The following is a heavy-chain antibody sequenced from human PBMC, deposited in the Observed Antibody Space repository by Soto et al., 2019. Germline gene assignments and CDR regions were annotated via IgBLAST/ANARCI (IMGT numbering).Heavy chain of an antibody. CDR3: APTRLRFFSTTPDFDY. D-gene: IGHD3-3*01. Sequence: PSETLSLTCAVSGDSIIGIYHWAWIRQSPGRGLEWIASIYHTGTTYYTPSLESRVTISVDTSKNQFSLKLSSVTAADTAVYYCAPTRLRFFSTTPDFDYWGQGTLVTVSS. V-gene: IGHV4-38-2*01. J-gene: IGHJ4*02. CDR1: GDSIIGIYH. CDR2: IYHTGTT.